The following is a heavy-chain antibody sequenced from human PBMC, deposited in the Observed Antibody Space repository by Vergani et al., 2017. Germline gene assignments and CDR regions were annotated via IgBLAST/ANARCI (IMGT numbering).Heavy chain of an antibody. CDR2: ISSSSSTI. CDR1: GFTFSSYS. CDR3: ARDQAIVGATLDAFDI. D-gene: IGHD1-26*01. Sequence: EVQLVESGGGLVQPGRSLRLSCAASGFTFSSYSMNWVRQAPGKGLEWVSYISSSSSTIYYADSVKGRFTISRDNAKNTLYLQMNSLRSEDTAVYYCARDQAIVGATLDAFDIWGQGTMVTVSS. V-gene: IGHV3-48*01. J-gene: IGHJ3*02.